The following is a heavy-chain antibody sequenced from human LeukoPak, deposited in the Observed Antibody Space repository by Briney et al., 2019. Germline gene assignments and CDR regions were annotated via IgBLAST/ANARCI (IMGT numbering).Heavy chain of an antibody. CDR2: IYYSGST. D-gene: IGHD1-26*01. CDR1: GGSISSSSYY. V-gene: IGHV4-39*01. J-gene: IGHJ4*02. Sequence: SETLSLTCTVSGGSISSSSYYWGWIRQPPGKGLEWIGSIYYSGSTYYNPSLKSRVTISVDTSKNQFSLKLSSVTAADTAVYYCARKGRVVGATSPYYFDYWGQGTLVTVSS. CDR3: ARKGRVVGATSPYYFDY.